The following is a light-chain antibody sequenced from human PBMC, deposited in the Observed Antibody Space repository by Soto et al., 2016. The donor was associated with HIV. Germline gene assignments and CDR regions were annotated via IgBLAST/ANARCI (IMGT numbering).Light chain of an antibody. CDR2: DNT. V-gene: IGLV3-21*04. Sequence: YELTQAPSVSGAPGKTARITCGGYSIGRKSVHWYQRKPGQAPVLVIYDNTDRPSGIPERFSGSNSGNTATLTISRVEAGDEADYYCQVWDTLSDHSVVFGGGTKLTVL. CDR1: SIGRKS. J-gene: IGLJ2*01. CDR3: QVWDTLSDHSVV.